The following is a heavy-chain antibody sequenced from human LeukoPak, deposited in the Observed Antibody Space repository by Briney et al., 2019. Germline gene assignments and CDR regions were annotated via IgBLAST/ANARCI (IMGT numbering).Heavy chain of an antibody. CDR2: ISGTGGRT. CDR1: GFTFSSYA. Sequence: GGSLRLSCAASGFTFSSYAMSWVRQVPGKGLEWVSAISGTGGRTYYADSVKGRFSISRDNSKNTVFLQMNSLRAADTALYYCAKISYYDSSGQGPDAFDIWGQGTMVTVSS. J-gene: IGHJ3*02. CDR3: AKISYYDSSGQGPDAFDI. D-gene: IGHD3-22*01. V-gene: IGHV3-23*01.